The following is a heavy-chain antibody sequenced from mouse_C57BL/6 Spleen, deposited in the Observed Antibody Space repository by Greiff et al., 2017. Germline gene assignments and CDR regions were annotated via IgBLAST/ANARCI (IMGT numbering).Heavy chain of an antibody. Sequence: VQLQQSGAELVRPGASVKLSCTASGFNIKDDYMHWVKQRPEQGLEWIGWIDPENGDTEYASKFQGKATITADTSSNTAYLQLGSLTSEDTAVYYCTITTVVATGYFDVWGTGTTVTVSS. J-gene: IGHJ1*03. CDR1: GFNIKDDY. D-gene: IGHD1-1*01. CDR2: IDPENGDT. V-gene: IGHV14-4*01. CDR3: TITTVVATGYFDV.